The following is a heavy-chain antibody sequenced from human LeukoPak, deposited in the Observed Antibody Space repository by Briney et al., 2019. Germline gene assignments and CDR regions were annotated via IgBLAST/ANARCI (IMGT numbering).Heavy chain of an antibody. D-gene: IGHD6-19*01. V-gene: IGHV3-33*03. CDR3: ASSSGWYRGEIDY. CDR2: IWYDGSNK. CDR1: GFTFSSYG. J-gene: IGHJ4*02. Sequence: GGSLRLSCAASGFTFSSYGMHWVRQAPGKGLEWVAVIWYDGSNKYYADSVKGRFTISRDNAKNSLYLQMNSLRAEDTAVYYCASSSGWYRGEIDYWGQGTLVTVSS.